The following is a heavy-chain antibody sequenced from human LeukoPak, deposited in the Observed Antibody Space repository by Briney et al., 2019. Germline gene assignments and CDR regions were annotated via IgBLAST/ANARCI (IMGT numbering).Heavy chain of an antibody. Sequence: GASVKVSCKASGYTFTGYYMHWVRQAPGQGLEWMGRINPNSGGTSYAQKFQGRVTMTRDTSISTAYMELSRLRSDDTAVYYCASGYCSSTSCYTNNYWGQGTLVTVSS. V-gene: IGHV1-2*06. CDR3: ASGYCSSTSCYTNNY. CDR1: GYTFTGYY. CDR2: INPNSGGT. D-gene: IGHD2-2*02. J-gene: IGHJ4*02.